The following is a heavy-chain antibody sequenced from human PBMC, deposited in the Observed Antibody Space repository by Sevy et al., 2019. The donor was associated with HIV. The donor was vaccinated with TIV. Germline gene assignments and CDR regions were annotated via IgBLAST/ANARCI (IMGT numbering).Heavy chain of an antibody. CDR3: TRDSWTKDYYYYMDV. J-gene: IGHJ6*03. CDR1: EYTFTNYG. D-gene: IGHD5-12*01. V-gene: IGHV1-18*01. Sequence: ASVKVSGKASEYTFTNYGISWVRQAPGQGLEWMGWISGRNGDTNYAQKFQGRVTMTTDTSTSTVYMELRSLRSDDTAVYYCTRDSWTKDYYYYMDVWGKGTTVTVSS. CDR2: ISGRNGDT.